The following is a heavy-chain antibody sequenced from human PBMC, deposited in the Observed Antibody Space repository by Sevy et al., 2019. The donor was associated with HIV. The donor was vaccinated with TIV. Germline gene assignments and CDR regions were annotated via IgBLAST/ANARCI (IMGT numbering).Heavy chain of an antibody. V-gene: IGHV4-34*01. CDR2: INHSGST. J-gene: IGHJ6*03. CDR1: AGSFSGYY. CDR3: ARVTRGIAAAVVYYYYYMDV. Sequence: SETLSLTCAVYAGSFSGYYWSWIRQPPGKGLEWIGEINHSGSTNYNPSLKSRVTISVDTSKNQFSLKLSSVTAADTAVYYCARVTRGIAAAVVYYYYYMDVWGKGTTVTVSS. D-gene: IGHD6-13*01.